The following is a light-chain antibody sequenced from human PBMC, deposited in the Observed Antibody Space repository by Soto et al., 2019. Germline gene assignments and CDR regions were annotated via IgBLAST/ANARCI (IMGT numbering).Light chain of an antibody. CDR1: QSVSSN. V-gene: IGKV3-15*01. Sequence: EIVLTQSPATLSLSPGERATLSCRASQSVSSNLAWYQQKPGQAPRLLIYGAYTRATGIQARFSGSGSGTEFTLTIRSLQSEDFAVYYCQQYNNWPWTFGQGTKVDIK. J-gene: IGKJ1*01. CDR2: GAY. CDR3: QQYNNWPWT.